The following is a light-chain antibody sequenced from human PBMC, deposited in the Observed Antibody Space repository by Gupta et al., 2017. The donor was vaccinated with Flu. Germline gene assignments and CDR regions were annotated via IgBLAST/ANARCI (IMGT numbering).Light chain of an antibody. Sequence: EIVLTQSPGTLSLSPGERATLSCRASQSVSSSNLAWYQQKPGQAPRLLLYGAASRATGIPDRFSGSGSGTDFTLTISRLEPEDFAVYYCQQYGSSPPWTFGQGTKVEIK. CDR1: QSVSSSN. CDR2: GAA. CDR3: QQYGSSPPWT. V-gene: IGKV3-20*01. J-gene: IGKJ1*01.